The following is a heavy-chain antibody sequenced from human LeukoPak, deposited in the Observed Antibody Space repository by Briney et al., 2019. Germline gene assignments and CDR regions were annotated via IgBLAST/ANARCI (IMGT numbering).Heavy chain of an antibody. Sequence: PGGSLRLSCAATGFTFSTYGMHWVRQAPGKGLEWVAVIWSDGNNKFYADSVKGRFTFSRDNSRNTLSLQMNSLRAEDTAAYYCVKERGPFDAFDIWGQGTMVTVSS. J-gene: IGHJ3*02. CDR3: VKERGPFDAFDI. V-gene: IGHV3-33*06. CDR2: IWSDGNNK. CDR1: GFTFSTYG.